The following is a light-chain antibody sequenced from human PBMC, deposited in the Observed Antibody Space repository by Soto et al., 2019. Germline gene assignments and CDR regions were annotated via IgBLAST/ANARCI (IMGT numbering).Light chain of an antibody. CDR1: QSVGSN. CDR3: XQYTNWPYT. V-gene: IGKV3-15*01. CDR2: GAS. J-gene: IGKJ2*01. Sequence: EIVMTQSPATLSVSPGERASLSCRASQSVGSNLAWYQQTAGQAPRLLIYGASTRATGIPARFSGSGSGTXXXXXXXXXXSXXFXVXSXXQYTNWPYTFGQGTKLEIK.